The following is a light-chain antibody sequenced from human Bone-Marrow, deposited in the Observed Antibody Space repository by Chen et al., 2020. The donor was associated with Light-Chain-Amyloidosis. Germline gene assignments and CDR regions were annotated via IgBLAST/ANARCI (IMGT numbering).Light chain of an antibody. J-gene: IGKJ2*01. CDR3: QQYGGSPDT. CDR2: GAS. Sequence: IVLTQSPGTLSVSPGERVTISCGTSQTISDSYLAWYQQIPGQAPRLLIYGASTRANGVPDRFSGSGSGTDFTLSISRLEPEDFAVYYCQQYGGSPDTFGQGTKLEIK. CDR1: QTISDSY. V-gene: IGKV3-20*01.